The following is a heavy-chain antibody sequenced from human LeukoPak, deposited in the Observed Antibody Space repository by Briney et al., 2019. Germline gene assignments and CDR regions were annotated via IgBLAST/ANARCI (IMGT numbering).Heavy chain of an antibody. Sequence: SETLPLTCTVSGGSISSSSYYWGWIRQPPGKGLEWIGSIYYSGSTYYNPSLKSRVTISVDTSKNQFSLKLSSVTAADTAVYYCARDCGDCGSYSSDHDAFDIWGQGTMVTVSS. J-gene: IGHJ3*02. V-gene: IGHV4-39*07. CDR1: GGSISSSSYY. CDR2: IYYSGST. CDR3: ARDCGDCGSYSSDHDAFDI. D-gene: IGHD1-26*01.